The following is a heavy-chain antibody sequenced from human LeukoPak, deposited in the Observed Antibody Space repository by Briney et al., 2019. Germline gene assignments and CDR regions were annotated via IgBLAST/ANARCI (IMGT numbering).Heavy chain of an antibody. Sequence: SETLSLTCSVSAGSISRYYWSWIRQPPGKGLEWIGYIYYTGSTNYNPSLKSRVTISVDTSKNQFSLKLSSVTAADTAVYYCARYLAAGYFDLWGRGTLVTVSS. D-gene: IGHD6-25*01. CDR2: IYYTGST. J-gene: IGHJ2*01. V-gene: IGHV4-59*08. CDR1: AGSISRYY. CDR3: ARYLAAGYFDL.